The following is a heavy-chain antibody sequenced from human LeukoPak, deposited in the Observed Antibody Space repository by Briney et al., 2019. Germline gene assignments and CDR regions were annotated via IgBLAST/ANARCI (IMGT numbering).Heavy chain of an antibody. CDR2: IYPGDSDA. CDR1: GYSFTSYW. V-gene: IGHV5-51*01. CDR3: ARGRGLLRGVYYFDY. Sequence: GESLKISCKGPGYSFTSYWIGWVRQMPGKGLEWMGIIYPGDSDARYSPSFQGQVTISADKSISTAYLQWSSLKAPDTAMYYCARGRGLLRGVYYFDYWGQGTLVTVSS. D-gene: IGHD3-10*01. J-gene: IGHJ4*02.